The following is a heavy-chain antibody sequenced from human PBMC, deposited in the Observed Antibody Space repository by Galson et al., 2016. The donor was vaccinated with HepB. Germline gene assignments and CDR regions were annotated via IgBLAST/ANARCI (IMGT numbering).Heavy chain of an antibody. CDR2: VNEDGSGT. Sequence: YLRLSCAASGFRFSAYWMAWVSQAPGKGLEYVANVNEDGSGTQYMDSAKGRFTISRDNATNSVGLQMNSLRAEDTALYYCWSGYNSGIWGQGTRVTVSS. D-gene: IGHD6-19*01. J-gene: IGHJ3*02. V-gene: IGHV3-7*01. CDR1: GFRFSAYW. CDR3: WSGYNSGI.